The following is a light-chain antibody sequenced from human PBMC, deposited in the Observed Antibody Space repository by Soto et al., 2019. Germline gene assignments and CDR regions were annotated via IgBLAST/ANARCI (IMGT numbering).Light chain of an antibody. CDR3: QQYYDWPWT. CDR2: GAS. V-gene: IGKV3-15*01. J-gene: IGKJ1*01. Sequence: EIVLTQSPGTLSFSPGERATLSCRASQSVSSSYLAWYQQKPGQAPRLLIYGASTRATGIPARFSGSGSGTDLTLTISSLQSEDFAVYYCQQYYDWPWTFGQGTKVDIK. CDR1: QSVSSSY.